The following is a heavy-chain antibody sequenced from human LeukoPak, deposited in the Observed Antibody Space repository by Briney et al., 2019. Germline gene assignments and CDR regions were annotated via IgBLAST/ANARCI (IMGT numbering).Heavy chain of an antibody. D-gene: IGHD3-22*01. CDR2: TSASGGST. V-gene: IGHV3-23*01. Sequence: GRSLRLSCAASQFTLSSYAMTWVRQAPGKGLEWVSTTSASGGSTYYADSVKGRFTISRDNSKNTVYLQMNSLRAEDTAVYYCAKDRPENYDRSGISHMDVWGKGTTVTVSS. J-gene: IGHJ6*03. CDR1: QFTLSSYA. CDR3: AKDRPENYDRSGISHMDV.